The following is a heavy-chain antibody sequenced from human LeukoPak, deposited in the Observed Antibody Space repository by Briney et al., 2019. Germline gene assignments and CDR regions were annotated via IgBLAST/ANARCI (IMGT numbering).Heavy chain of an antibody. CDR3: ARDTCGCGSGWHLYWYFDL. D-gene: IGHD6-19*01. J-gene: IGHJ2*01. V-gene: IGHV3-64*01. Sequence: GGSLRLSCAASGFTFSDYAMHWVRQSPGKELEYVSAISSNGRSIHYANSVEGRFTIARDNSQNTLYLQMDSLRAEDMAVYYCARDTCGCGSGWHLYWYFDLWGRGTLVTVSS. CDR1: GFTFSDYA. CDR2: ISSNGRSI.